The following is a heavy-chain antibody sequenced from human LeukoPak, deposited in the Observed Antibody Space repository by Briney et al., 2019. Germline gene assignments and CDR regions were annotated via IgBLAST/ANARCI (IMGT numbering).Heavy chain of an antibody. Sequence: PGGSLRLSCAASGFTFSSFAMSWVRQAPGKGLEWVSVISNNGGYAYYADSVQGRFTISRDNSKSTLCLQMNSLRAEGTAVYYCAKQLGYCSDGSCYFPYWGQGTLVTVSS. CDR2: ISNNGGYA. CDR1: GFTFSSFA. J-gene: IGHJ4*02. CDR3: AKQLGYCSDGSCYFPY. V-gene: IGHV3-23*01. D-gene: IGHD2-15*01.